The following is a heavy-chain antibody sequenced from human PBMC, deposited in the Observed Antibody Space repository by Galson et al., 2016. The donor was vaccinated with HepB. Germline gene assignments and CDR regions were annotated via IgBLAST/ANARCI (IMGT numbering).Heavy chain of an antibody. J-gene: IGHJ4*02. CDR2: INSRSSPI. CDR1: GFVFSTYN. CDR3: ARVGREDYGGRTFGFDY. V-gene: IGHV3-48*02. D-gene: IGHD4-23*01. Sequence: SLRLSCAASGFVFSTYNMNWVRQAPGKGPEWVAYINSRSSPIYYADSVKGRFTISSDNAKNSLYLQMNSLRDEDTAVYYCARVGREDYGGRTFGFDYWGRGTLVTVSS.